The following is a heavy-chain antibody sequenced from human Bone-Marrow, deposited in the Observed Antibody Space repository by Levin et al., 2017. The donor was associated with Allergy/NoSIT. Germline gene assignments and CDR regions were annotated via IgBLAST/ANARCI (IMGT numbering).Heavy chain of an antibody. CDR2: ISSSGSTI. D-gene: IGHD6-6*01. CDR3: ARDRRSSSPFDYYYMDV. V-gene: IGHV3-11*01. J-gene: IGHJ6*03. CDR1: GFTFSDYY. Sequence: GGSLRLSCAASGFTFSDYYMSWIRQAPGKGLEWVSYISSSGSTIYYADSVKGRFTISRDNAKNSLYLQMNSLRAEDTAVYYCARDRRSSSPFDYYYMDVWGKGTTVTVSS.